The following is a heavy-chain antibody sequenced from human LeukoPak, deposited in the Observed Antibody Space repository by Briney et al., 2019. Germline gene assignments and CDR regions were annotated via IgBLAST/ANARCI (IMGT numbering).Heavy chain of an antibody. CDR2: IYHSGST. CDR3: AGKYYGSGSYAFDI. Sequence: SGTLSLTCAVSGGSISSSNWWSWVRQPPGKGLEWIGEIYHSGSTNYNPSLKSRVTIPVDKSKNQFSLKLSSVTAADTAVYYCAGKYYGSGSYAFDIWGQGTMVTVSS. J-gene: IGHJ3*02. CDR1: GGSISSSNW. V-gene: IGHV4-4*02. D-gene: IGHD3-10*01.